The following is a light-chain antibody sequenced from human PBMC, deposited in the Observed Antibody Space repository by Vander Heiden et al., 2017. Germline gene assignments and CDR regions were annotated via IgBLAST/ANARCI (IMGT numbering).Light chain of an antibody. J-gene: IGKJ2*01. CDR1: QSISSY. V-gene: IGKV1-39*01. CDR2: AAS. Sequence: DIQMTQSPSSLSASVGDRVTITCRASQSISSYLNWYQQKPGKAPKLLIYAASSLQSGVPSRFSGSGTGADFTLTISSRQPEDFATYYCQQIDSTPPSTFGKGTKLXIK. CDR3: QQIDSTPPST.